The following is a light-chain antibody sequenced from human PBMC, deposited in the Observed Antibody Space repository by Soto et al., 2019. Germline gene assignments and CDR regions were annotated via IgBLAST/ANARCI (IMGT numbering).Light chain of an antibody. J-gene: IGKJ5*01. Sequence: DVQMTQSPSSVSASVGDRVTITCRASQNIDNWLAWYQQKPGKAPHLLIYSASTLQNGGPSRFSGSGSGTDFTLTIISLQPEDFATYYCQQCNSFPITFGQGTRLEIK. CDR2: SAS. CDR3: QQCNSFPIT. V-gene: IGKV1-12*01. CDR1: QNIDNW.